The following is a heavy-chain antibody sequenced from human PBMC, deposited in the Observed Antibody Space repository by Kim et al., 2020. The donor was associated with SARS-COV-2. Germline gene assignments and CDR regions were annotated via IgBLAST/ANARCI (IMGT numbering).Heavy chain of an antibody. D-gene: IGHD3-3*01. CDR2: ITHSCSA. Sequence: SETLSLTCAVFGGSFSDYSWTWVRRPPGKGLEWIGQITHSCSANYNPSLKSRVTISSDTSKNQFSLKLTSLTAADTAIYYCARGRVGVVPSPILGLGPFWKYCYVGVWGRGATVTVSS. J-gene: IGHJ6*03. V-gene: IGHV4-34*01. CDR3: ARGRVGVVPSPILGLGPFWKYCYVGV. CDR1: GGSFSDYS.